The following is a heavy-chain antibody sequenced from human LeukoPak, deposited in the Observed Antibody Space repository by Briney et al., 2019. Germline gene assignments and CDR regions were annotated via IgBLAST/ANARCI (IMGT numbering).Heavy chain of an antibody. V-gene: IGHV4-39*07. Sequence: PSETLSLTCTVSGGSISNTNYYWAWIRQPPGRGLEWIGSIYYTGTTFDNPSLKSRVTQSVDTSKNQFSLRLTSVTAADTAFYYCAREEYSSDWYGHDSWGQGTLVTVSS. CDR3: AREEYSSDWYGHDS. D-gene: IGHD6-13*01. CDR1: GGSISNTNYY. CDR2: IYYTGTT. J-gene: IGHJ4*02.